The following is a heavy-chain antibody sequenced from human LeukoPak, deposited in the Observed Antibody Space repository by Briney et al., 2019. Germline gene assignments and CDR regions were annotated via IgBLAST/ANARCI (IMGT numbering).Heavy chain of an antibody. CDR1: GGTFSSYA. D-gene: IGHD4-17*01. CDR3: ARGGTTVTTFDYYYYYMDV. Sequence: ASVKVSCKASGGTFSSYAISWVRQAPGQGLEWMGGFIPIFGTANYAQKFQGRVTITADESTSTAYMELSSLRSEDTAVYYCARGGTTVTTFDYYYYYMDVWGKGTTVTISS. J-gene: IGHJ6*03. V-gene: IGHV1-69*13. CDR2: FIPIFGTA.